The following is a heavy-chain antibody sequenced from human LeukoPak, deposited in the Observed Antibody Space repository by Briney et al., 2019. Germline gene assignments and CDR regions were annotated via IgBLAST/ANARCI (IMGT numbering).Heavy chain of an antibody. J-gene: IGHJ6*02. D-gene: IGHD5-24*01. CDR2: IYYSGST. CDR1: GGSISSYY. V-gene: IGHV4-59*01. Sequence: SETLSLTCTVSGGSISSYYWSWIQQPPGKGLEWIGYIYYSGSTNYNPSLKGRVTISVDTSKNQFSLKLSSVTAADTAVYYCARERKMATRASYYYHYGMDVWGQGTTVTVSS. CDR3: ARERKMATRASYYYHYGMDV.